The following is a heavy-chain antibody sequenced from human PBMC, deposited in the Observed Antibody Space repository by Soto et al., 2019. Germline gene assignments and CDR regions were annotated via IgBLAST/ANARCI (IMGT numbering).Heavy chain of an antibody. CDR1: GYTFTGHY. CDR2: IGPASGDT. CDR3: GRGRSGQLVVFY. D-gene: IGHD3-10*01. V-gene: IGHV1-2*02. J-gene: IGHJ4*02. Sequence: ASVKVSCKASGYTFTGHYIHWVRQAPGQGPEWMGEIGPASGDTRYAQKFQGRVTMTRDTSITTVYMELNDLSPDDTAVYYCGRGRSGQLVVFYWGQGTPVTVSS.